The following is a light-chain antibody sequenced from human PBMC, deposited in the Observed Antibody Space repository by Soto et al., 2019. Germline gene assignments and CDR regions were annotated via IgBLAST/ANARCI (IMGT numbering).Light chain of an antibody. CDR1: QSVLYNSNNKNY. V-gene: IGKV4-1*01. Sequence: DIVMTQSPDSLAVSLGERVTINCKSSQSVLYNSNNKNYLAWYQQKPGQPPKLLISWASTREFGVPDRFSGSGSGTDFTLTISSLQAEDVAVYYCQQYYSTPRTFGQGTKVEIK. J-gene: IGKJ1*01. CDR2: WAS. CDR3: QQYYSTPRT.